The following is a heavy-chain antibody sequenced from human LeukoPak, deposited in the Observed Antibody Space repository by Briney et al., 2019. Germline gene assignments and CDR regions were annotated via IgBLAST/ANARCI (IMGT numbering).Heavy chain of an antibody. CDR2: FYDTRSP. J-gene: IGHJ4*02. CDR1: GGSISLYY. V-gene: IGHV4-59*01. Sequence: SETLSLTCTVSGGSISLYYWSWIRQPPGKGLEWIGYFYDTRSPKYNPSLERRVTISVDMSGNQFSLNLTSVTAADTAVYYCARGRGSLTYWGQGTLATVSS. CDR3: ARGRGSLTY. D-gene: IGHD3-10*01.